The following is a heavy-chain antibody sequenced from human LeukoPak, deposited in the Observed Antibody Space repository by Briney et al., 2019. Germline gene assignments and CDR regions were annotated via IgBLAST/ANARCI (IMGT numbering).Heavy chain of an antibody. J-gene: IGHJ3*02. D-gene: IGHD3-22*01. CDR3: ARAPYYYDSSGYYYHDAFDI. Sequence: SETLSLTCTVSGGSISSYYWSWIRQPPGKGLEWIGYIYYSGSTNYNPSLKSRVTISVDTSKNQFSLKLSSVTAADTAVYYCARAPYYYDSSGYYYHDAFDIWGQGTMATVSS. CDR1: GGSISSYY. V-gene: IGHV4-59*01. CDR2: IYYSGST.